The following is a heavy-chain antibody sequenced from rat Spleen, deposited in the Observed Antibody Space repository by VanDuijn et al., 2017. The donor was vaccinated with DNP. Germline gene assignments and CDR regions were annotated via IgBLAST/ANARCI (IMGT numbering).Heavy chain of an antibody. CDR1: GFTFSNYD. Sequence: EVQLVESGGGLVQPGRSLKLSCAASGFTFSNYDMAWVRQAPTQGLEWVASISPSGGNTFYRDSVKGRFTISRNNAESTLYLQMDSLRSGDTATYYCATHAHWFTYWGQGALVTVSS. V-gene: IGHV5-25*01. CDR3: ATHAHWFTY. J-gene: IGHJ3*01. CDR2: ISPSGGNT.